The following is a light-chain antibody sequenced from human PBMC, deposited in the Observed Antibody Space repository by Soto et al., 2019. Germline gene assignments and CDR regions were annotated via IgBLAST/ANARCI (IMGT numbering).Light chain of an antibody. CDR2: ATS. CDR1: QRVSSSD. J-gene: IGKJ4*01. V-gene: IGKV3-20*01. CDR3: XXXGSSPLT. Sequence: EIVLTQSPGTLSLSPGERATLSCRASQRVSSSDLAWYQQKPGQTPWLLIYATSSRAPGIPDRFSGSGSGTDFTLTISRLEPEDFAVYYXXXXGSSPLTFGGGTKVDIK.